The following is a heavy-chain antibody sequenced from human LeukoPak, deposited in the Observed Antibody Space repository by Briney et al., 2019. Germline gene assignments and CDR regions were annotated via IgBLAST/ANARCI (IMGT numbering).Heavy chain of an antibody. CDR1: GFTFDDYA. J-gene: IGHJ4*02. Sequence: GGSLRLSCAASGFTFDDYAMHWVRQAPGKGLEWVSGISWNSGSIGYADSVKGRFTISRDNAKNSLYLQMNSLRAEDMALYYCAKGGGMIVDRPFDYWGQGTLVTVSS. V-gene: IGHV3-9*03. CDR3: AKGGGMIVDRPFDY. CDR2: ISWNSGSI. D-gene: IGHD3-22*01.